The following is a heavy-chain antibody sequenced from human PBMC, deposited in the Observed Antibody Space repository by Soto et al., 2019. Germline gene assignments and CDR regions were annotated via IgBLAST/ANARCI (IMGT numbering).Heavy chain of an antibody. D-gene: IGHD6-13*01. CDR2: INDGGTT. CDR3: VRGVPGYSSSWYAY. J-gene: IGHJ4*02. V-gene: IGHV4-34*01. CDR1: GGSFSGHY. Sequence: SETLSLTCAVYGGSFSGHYWSWIRQPPGKGLEWIGEINDGGTTNYNPSLKSRVIISVDTSKNQFSLKLRSVTAADTAVYYCVRGVPGYSSSWYAYWGQGTLVTVSS.